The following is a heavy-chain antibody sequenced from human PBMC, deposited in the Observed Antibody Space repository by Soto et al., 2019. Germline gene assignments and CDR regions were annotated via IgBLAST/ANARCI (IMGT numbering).Heavy chain of an antibody. CDR2: INHSGST. CDR1: GGSFSGYY. J-gene: IGHJ4*02. Sequence: QVQLQQWGAGLLKPSETLSLTCAVYGGSFSGYYWSWIRQPPGKGLEWIGEINHSGSTNYNPSLKSRVTLSVDTSKNQFSLELSSVTGADTAVYYCARVYYYGSGIPNWRQGTLVTVSS. CDR3: ARVYYYGSGIPN. V-gene: IGHV4-34*01. D-gene: IGHD3-10*01.